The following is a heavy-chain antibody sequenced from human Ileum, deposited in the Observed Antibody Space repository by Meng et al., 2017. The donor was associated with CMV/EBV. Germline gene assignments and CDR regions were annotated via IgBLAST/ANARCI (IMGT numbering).Heavy chain of an antibody. V-gene: IGHV4-39*02. J-gene: IGHJ4*02. CDR1: GASLSDDNSF. CDR2: IPHTGPT. CDR3: ERDRGSDSYTSSSDY. D-gene: IGHD6-6*01. Sequence: SETLSLTCTVSGASLSDDNSFWGWIRQAPGKGLECIGPIPHTGPTFYNPSFLNRVTISLDKSKSQFSLKLTSVTAADAAMYYCERDRGSDSYTSSSDYWGQGTLVTVSS.